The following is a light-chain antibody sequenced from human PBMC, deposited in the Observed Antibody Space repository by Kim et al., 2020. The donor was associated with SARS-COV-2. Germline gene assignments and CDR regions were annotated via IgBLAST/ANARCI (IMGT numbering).Light chain of an antibody. CDR3: QQSDNLPLT. CDR1: QDIRKY. CDR2: DAS. J-gene: IGKJ3*01. Sequence: ASVGDRVTITCQASQDIRKYLNWFQQKPGKAPKLLIYDASNLEIGVPPRFSGSGSGTHVTFTISSLQPEDVATYYCQQSDNLPLTFGPGTKVDIK. V-gene: IGKV1-33*01.